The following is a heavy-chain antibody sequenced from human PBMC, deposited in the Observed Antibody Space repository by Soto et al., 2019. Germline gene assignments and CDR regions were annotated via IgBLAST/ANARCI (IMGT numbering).Heavy chain of an antibody. CDR3: ATRTLENYGGREPCSFYFDY. Sequence: ASVKVSCKVSGYTRTELSMHWVRQAPGKGLEWMGGFDPEDGETIYAQKFQGRVTMTEDTSTDTAYMELSSLRSEDTAVYYCATRTLENYGGREPCSFYFDYSGKGTLVTVSS. CDR2: FDPEDGET. D-gene: IGHD4-17*01. CDR1: GYTRTELS. J-gene: IGHJ4*02. V-gene: IGHV1-24*01.